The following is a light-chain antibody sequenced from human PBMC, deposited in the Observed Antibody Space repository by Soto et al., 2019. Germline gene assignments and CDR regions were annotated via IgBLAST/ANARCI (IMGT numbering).Light chain of an antibody. CDR3: SSYTTIGTPWV. CDR2: EIS. J-gene: IGLJ3*02. V-gene: IGLV2-14*01. Sequence: QSALTQPASVSGSPGQSITISCTGTSSDVVLYNYVSWYQQHPGKAPKLMIYEISNRPSGVSNRFSGSKSGNTASLTISGLQAEVEADYYFSSYTTIGTPWVFGGGTKLTVL. CDR1: SSDVVLYNY.